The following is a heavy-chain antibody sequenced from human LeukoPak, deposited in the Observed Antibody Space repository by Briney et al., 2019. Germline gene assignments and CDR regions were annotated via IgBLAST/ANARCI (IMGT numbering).Heavy chain of an antibody. CDR3: VRGGESTWS. V-gene: IGHV3-74*01. J-gene: IGHJ5*02. D-gene: IGHD2-15*01. CDR2: INNDGSGT. CDR1: GFTFSSYW. Sequence: GGSLRLSCAASGFTFSSYWMHWVRQAPGKGPVWVSRINNDGSGTTYAGSVKGRFTISRDDAKNTLYLQMNSLRAEDTAVYYCVRGGESTWSWGQGTLVTVSS.